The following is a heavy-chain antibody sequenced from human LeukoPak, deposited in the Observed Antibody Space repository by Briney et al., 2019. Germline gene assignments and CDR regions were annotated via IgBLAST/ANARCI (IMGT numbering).Heavy chain of an antibody. Sequence: PGESLRLSCAASGMKFSDAWMSWVRQAPGKGLEWVANIKHDGSEDYYLDSVKGRFTISRDNAKSSMWLQMNSLRDEDTAVYYCARDQTPFYWGQGSLVTVSS. V-gene: IGHV3-7*01. J-gene: IGHJ4*02. D-gene: IGHD2-15*01. CDR3: ARDQTPFY. CDR1: GMKFSDAW. CDR2: IKHDGSED.